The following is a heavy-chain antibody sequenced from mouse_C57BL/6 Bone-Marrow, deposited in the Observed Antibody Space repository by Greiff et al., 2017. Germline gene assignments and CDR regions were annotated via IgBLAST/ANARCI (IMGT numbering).Heavy chain of an antibody. CDR2: IDPSDSYT. Sequence: QVQLQQPGAELVRPGTSVKLSCKASGYTFTSYWMHWVKQRPGQGLEWIGVIDPSDSYTNYNQKFKGKATWTVDTSSSTAYMQLSSLTSEDSAVYYCARGDLTCDYWGQGTTLTVSS. CDR3: ARGDLTCDY. J-gene: IGHJ2*01. V-gene: IGHV1-59*01. CDR1: GYTFTSYW. D-gene: IGHD4-1*01.